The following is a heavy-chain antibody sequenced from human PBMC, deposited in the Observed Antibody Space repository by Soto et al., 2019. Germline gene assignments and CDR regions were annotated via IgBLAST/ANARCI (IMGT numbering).Heavy chain of an antibody. Sequence: GESLTISCTCVGDTFTPFWISWVRQMPGRGLEWMGRIDPRDSYTNYSPSFQGHVTISVDKSISTAYLQWGSLKASDTAMYYCARLYCSSSTCDSWFDPWGQGTLVTVSS. CDR2: IDPRDSYT. D-gene: IGHD2-2*01. V-gene: IGHV5-10-1*01. J-gene: IGHJ5*02. CDR3: ARLYCSSSTCDSWFDP. CDR1: GDTFTPFW.